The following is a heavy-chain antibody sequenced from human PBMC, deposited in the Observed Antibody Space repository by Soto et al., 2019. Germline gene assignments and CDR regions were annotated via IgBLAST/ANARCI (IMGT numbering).Heavy chain of an antibody. CDR1: DYTFISYG. Sequence: GASVKVSCKASDYTFISYGISWVRQAPGQGLEWMGWISVHNGNTNYPQKLQGRVSMTTNTSTNTAYMELRSLRSDDTAVYYCARDAVGWNGDDHYYYGLDVWGQGTTATVSS. J-gene: IGHJ6*02. CDR3: ARDAVGWNGDDHYYYGLDV. CDR2: ISVHNGNT. D-gene: IGHD1-1*01. V-gene: IGHV1-18*01.